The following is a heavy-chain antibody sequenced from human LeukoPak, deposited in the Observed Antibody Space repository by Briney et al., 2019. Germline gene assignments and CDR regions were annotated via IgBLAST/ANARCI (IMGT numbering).Heavy chain of an antibody. CDR3: ARGLGYCSGGTCHHYFDY. CDR2: ISRSRSHI. J-gene: IGHJ4*02. Sequence: PGGSLRLSCAASGFTFSSCNMNWVRQAPGKGLEWVSSISRSRSHISYADSLKGRFTMSSDNARNSLYLQMISLRADDTAVYYCARGLGYCSGGTCHHYFDYWGQGTLVTVSS. V-gene: IGHV3-21*01. D-gene: IGHD2-15*01. CDR1: GFTFSSCN.